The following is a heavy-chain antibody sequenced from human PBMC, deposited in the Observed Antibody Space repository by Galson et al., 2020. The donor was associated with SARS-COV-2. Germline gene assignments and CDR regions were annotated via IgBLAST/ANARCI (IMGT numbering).Heavy chain of an antibody. CDR2: ISTYNGYT. CDR1: GYTFTTYG. V-gene: IGHV1-18*04. Sequence: ASVTVSCKASGYTFTTYGISWVRQAPGQGLEWMGWISTYNGYTNYAQRFRDRVTMSADTSTSTAFLELRSLRSDDTALYYCATVVQGEMSTINFHYWGQGTLVTVSS. J-gene: IGHJ4*02. CDR3: ATVVQGEMSTINFHY. D-gene: IGHD1-1*01.